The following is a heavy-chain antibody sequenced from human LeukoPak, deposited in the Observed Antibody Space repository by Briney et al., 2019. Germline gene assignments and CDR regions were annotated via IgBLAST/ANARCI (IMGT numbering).Heavy chain of an antibody. J-gene: IGHJ4*02. D-gene: IGHD3-10*01. CDR2: ISGSGGST. CDR3: AKSNVLLWFGELFYDY. V-gene: IGHV3-23*01. Sequence: PGGSLRLSCAASGFTFSSYAMSWVRQAPGKGLEWVSAISGSGGSTYYADSVKGRFIIPRDNSKNTLYLQMNSLRAEDTAVYYCAKSNVLLWFGELFYDYWGQGTLVTVSS. CDR1: GFTFSSYA.